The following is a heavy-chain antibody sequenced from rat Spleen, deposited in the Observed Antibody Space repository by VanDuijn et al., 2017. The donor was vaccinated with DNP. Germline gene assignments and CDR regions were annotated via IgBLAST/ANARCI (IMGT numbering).Heavy chain of an antibody. J-gene: IGHJ4*01. Sequence: EVQLMESGGGLVQPGRSLQLSCAASGFTFSDYNMAWVRQLPKKGLEWVATINYDGSNTNYRDSVKGRFTISRDNAKTTLYLQMDSLRSEDTATYYCARGDAWGQGTSVTVSS. V-gene: IGHV5-7*01. CDR1: GFTFSDYN. CDR3: ARGDA. CDR2: INYDGSNT.